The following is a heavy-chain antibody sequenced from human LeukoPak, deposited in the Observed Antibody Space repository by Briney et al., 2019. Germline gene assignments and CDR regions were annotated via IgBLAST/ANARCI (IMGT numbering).Heavy chain of an antibody. CDR1: GYTFTGYY. D-gene: IGHD4-23*01. J-gene: IGHJ4*02. CDR3: ARSTYGGNSWFDY. V-gene: IGHV1-46*01. Sequence: ASVKVSCKASGYTFTGYYMHWVRRAPGQGLEWMGIINPSGGSTSYAQKFQGRVTMTRDTSTSTVYMELSSLRSEDTAVYYCARSTYGGNSWFDYWGQGTLVTVSS. CDR2: INPSGGST.